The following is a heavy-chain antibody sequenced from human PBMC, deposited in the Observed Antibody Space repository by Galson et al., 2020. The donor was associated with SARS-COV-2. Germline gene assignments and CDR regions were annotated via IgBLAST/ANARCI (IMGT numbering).Heavy chain of an antibody. J-gene: IGHJ6*02. Sequence: GGSLRLSCAASGFTFSDYYMTWIRQAPGKGLEWVSHISSSSSYTNYADSVKGRFTISRDNAKNSLYLQMNSLRAEDTALYYCARRISGTASYGMDVWGQGTTVTVSS. V-gene: IGHV3-11*06. CDR3: ARRISGTASYGMDV. CDR2: ISSSSSYT. CDR1: GFTFSDYY. D-gene: IGHD1-20*01.